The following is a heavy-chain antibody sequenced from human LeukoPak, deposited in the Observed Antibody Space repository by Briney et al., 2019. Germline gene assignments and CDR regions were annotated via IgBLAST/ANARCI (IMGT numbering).Heavy chain of an antibody. V-gene: IGHV4-59*01. CDR1: GGSLSSYY. CDR3: ARVFNYGDDVNDAFDI. D-gene: IGHD4-17*01. Sequence: SETLSLTCTVSGGSLSSYYWSWIRQPPGKGLEWIGYIYYSGSTNYNPSLKSRVTISVDTSKNQFSLKLTSVTAADTAFYYCARVFNYGDDVNDAFDIWGQAIMVTVSS. J-gene: IGHJ3*02. CDR2: IYYSGST.